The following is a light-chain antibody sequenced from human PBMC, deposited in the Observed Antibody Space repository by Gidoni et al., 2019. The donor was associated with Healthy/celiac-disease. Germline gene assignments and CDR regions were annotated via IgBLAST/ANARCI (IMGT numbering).Light chain of an antibody. Sequence: EIVLTQSPATLSLSPGERATLSCRASQRVSSYLAWYQQKPGQAPRLLIYDASNRATGIPARFSGSGSWTDFTLTISSLEPEDFAVYYCQQRSNWPTFXQXTRLEIK. CDR2: DAS. CDR3: QQRSNWPT. J-gene: IGKJ5*01. V-gene: IGKV3-11*01. CDR1: QRVSSY.